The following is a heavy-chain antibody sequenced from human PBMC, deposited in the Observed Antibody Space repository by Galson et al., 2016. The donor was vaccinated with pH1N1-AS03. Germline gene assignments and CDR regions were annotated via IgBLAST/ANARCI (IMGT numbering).Heavy chain of an antibody. V-gene: IGHV1-8*01. D-gene: IGHD3-10*01. CDR1: GYTFTDYD. Sequence: SVKVSCKASGYTFTDYDIAWVRQVAGQGLEWMGWMNLGTAKTVYAQRFQGRFTVSRDNAKNSVYLQMDSLRLDDSAVYYCVREGRGYYGSGSPYWGQGTLVTVSS. CDR3: VREGRGYYGSGSPY. CDR2: MNLGTAKT. J-gene: IGHJ4*02.